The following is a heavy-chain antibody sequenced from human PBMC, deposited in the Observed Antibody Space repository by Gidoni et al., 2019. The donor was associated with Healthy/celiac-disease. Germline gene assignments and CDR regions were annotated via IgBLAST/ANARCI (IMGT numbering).Heavy chain of an antibody. D-gene: IGHD2-2*01. CDR2: IYPGDSDT. CDR1: GYSFTSYW. CDR3: ARSGDIVVVPAAVYYGMDV. V-gene: IGHV5-51*01. Sequence: EVQLVQSGAEVKKPGESLKISCKGSGYSFTSYWIGWVRQMPGKGLEWVGIIYPGDSDTRYSPSFQGQVTISADKSISTAYRQWSSLKASDTAMYYCARSGDIVVVPAAVYYGMDVWGQGTTVTVS. J-gene: IGHJ6*02.